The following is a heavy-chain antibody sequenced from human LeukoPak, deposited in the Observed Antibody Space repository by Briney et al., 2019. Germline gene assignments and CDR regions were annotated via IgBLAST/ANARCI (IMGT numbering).Heavy chain of an antibody. V-gene: IGHV3-23*01. J-gene: IGHJ4*02. Sequence: PGGSLRLSCTASGFTFSNYAMSWVRLAPGKGLEWVSTISNTGDSAYYADSVKGRFTFSRDNSKNTLYLQMNSLRAEDTAVYYCAKTPSSGYYFDQWGQGTLVTVSS. CDR2: ISNTGDSA. CDR1: GFTFSNYA. CDR3: AKTPSSGYYFDQ. D-gene: IGHD5-12*01.